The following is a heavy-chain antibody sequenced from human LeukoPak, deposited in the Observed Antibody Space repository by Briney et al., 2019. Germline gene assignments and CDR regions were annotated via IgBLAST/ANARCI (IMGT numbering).Heavy chain of an antibody. D-gene: IGHD3-10*01. CDR1: GFSFSTYS. CDR3: ARVLTPMVHFDY. Sequence: GGSLRLSCAASGFSFSTYSMSWVRQAPGKGLEWVSSISSSSLYIYYADSVKGRFTISRDNAKNSLHLQMNSLRAEDTAVYYCARVLTPMVHFDYWGQGTLVTVSS. J-gene: IGHJ4*02. V-gene: IGHV3-21*01. CDR2: ISSSSLYI.